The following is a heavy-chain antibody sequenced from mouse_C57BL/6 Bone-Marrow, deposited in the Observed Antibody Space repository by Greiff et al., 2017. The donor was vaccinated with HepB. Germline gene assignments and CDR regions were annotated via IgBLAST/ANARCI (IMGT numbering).Heavy chain of an antibody. D-gene: IGHD1-1*01. CDR1: GFTFSDYG. Sequence: DVKLVESGGGLVKPGGSLKLSCAASGFTFSDYGMHWVRQAPEKGLEWVAYISSGSSTIYYADTVKGRFTISRDNAKNTLFLQMTSLRSEDTAMYYCARDYYGSSYGGYWGQGTTLTVSS. CDR2: ISSGSSTI. V-gene: IGHV5-17*01. J-gene: IGHJ2*01. CDR3: ARDYYGSSYGGY.